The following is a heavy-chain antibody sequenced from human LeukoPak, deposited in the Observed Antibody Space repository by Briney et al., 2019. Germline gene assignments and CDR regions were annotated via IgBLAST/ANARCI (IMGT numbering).Heavy chain of an antibody. CDR1: EFTFSIYA. J-gene: IGHJ4*02. D-gene: IGHD2/OR15-2a*01. V-gene: IGHV3-23*01. CDR3: AKDFTFYDY. Sequence: GGSLRLSCAASEFTFSIYAIHWVCQAPGEGLEWVSAISGSGDRTYYADSVRGRFTISRDNSKNTLYLQMNSLRAEDTAVYYCAKDFTFYDYWGQGTLVTVSS. CDR2: ISGSGDRT.